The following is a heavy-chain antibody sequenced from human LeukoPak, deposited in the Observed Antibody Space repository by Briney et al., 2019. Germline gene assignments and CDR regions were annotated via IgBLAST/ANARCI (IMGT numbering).Heavy chain of an antibody. D-gene: IGHD3-22*01. Sequence: PAQTLSLTCTVSGGSISSGGYYWSWLRQHPGKGLEWIGYIYYSGSTYYNPSLKSRVTISVDTSKNQFSLKLSSVTAADTAVYYCARVRPWWLSRNWFDPWGQGTLVTVSS. J-gene: IGHJ5*02. V-gene: IGHV4-31*03. CDR2: IYYSGST. CDR1: GGSISSGGYY. CDR3: ARVRPWWLSRNWFDP.